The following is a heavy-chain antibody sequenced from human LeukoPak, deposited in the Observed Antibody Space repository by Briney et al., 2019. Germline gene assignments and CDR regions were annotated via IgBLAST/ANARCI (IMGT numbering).Heavy chain of an antibody. J-gene: IGHJ4*02. CDR3: ARHGFCSNGICDLDF. Sequence: GASLQISCQASGYTFNYYWIGWVRQLPGKGLEWMGVVYPDDSQVIYDPTFEGQVTFSVDESINTVYLQWTSLKTSDTAMYYCARHGFCSNGICDLDFWGQGTLVTVSS. V-gene: IGHV5-51*01. CDR1: GYTFNYYW. D-gene: IGHD2-15*01. CDR2: VYPDDSQV.